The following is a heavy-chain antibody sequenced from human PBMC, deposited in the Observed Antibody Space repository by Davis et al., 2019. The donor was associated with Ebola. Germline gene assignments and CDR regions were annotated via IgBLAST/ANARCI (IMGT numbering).Heavy chain of an antibody. V-gene: IGHV3-48*02. CDR2: ISSSSSTT. CDR1: GFTFSIYS. Sequence: GGSLRLSCAASGFTFSIYSMNWVRQAPGKGLEWVSYISSSSSTTYYADSVKGRFTISKDNAKNSLYLQMNSLRDEDTAVYYCARVGRAARPLWRFDPWGQGTLVTVSS. J-gene: IGHJ5*02. D-gene: IGHD6-6*01. CDR3: ARVGRAARPLWRFDP.